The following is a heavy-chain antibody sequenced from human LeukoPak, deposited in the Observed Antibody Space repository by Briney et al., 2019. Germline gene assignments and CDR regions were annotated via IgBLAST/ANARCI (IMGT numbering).Heavy chain of an antibody. CDR1: GFAFSNYG. CDR2: ITGSGGTT. D-gene: IGHD3-10*01. Sequence: QPGGTLRLSCAASGFAFSNYGMNWVRQAPGKGLEWVSGITGSGGTTYYADSVKGRFTISRDNSKNTLYLQMNSLRAEDTAVYYWARGRLYYYGSGSLFDYWGQGTLVTVSS. J-gene: IGHJ4*02. V-gene: IGHV3-23*01. CDR3: ARGRLYYYGSGSLFDY.